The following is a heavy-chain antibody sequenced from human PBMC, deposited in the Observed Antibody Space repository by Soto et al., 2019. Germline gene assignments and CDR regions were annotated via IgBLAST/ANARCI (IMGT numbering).Heavy chain of an antibody. CDR3: ARYYGSGDDFDY. CDR2: ISAYNGNT. V-gene: IGHV1-18*01. J-gene: IGHJ4*02. Sequence: AASVKVSCKASGYTFTSSRISWVRQAPGQGLEWMGWISAYNGNTNYAQKLQGRVTMTTDTSTSTAYMELRSLRSDDTAVYYCARYYGSGDDFDYWGQGTLVTVSS. D-gene: IGHD3-10*01. CDR1: GYTFTSSR.